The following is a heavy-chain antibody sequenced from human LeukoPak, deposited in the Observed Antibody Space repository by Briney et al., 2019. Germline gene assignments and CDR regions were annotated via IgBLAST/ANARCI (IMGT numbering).Heavy chain of an antibody. CDR2: IIPIFGTA. D-gene: IGHD4-11*01. CDR1: GGTFSSYG. CDR3: ARTPPNENDYLFEWNAFDI. Sequence: GASVKVSCKASGGTFSSYGISWVRQAPGQGLEWMGGIIPIFGTANYAQKFQGRVTITADEPTSTAYMELSSLRSEDTAVYYCARTPPNENDYLFEWNAFDIWGQGTMVTVSS. J-gene: IGHJ3*02. V-gene: IGHV1-69*13.